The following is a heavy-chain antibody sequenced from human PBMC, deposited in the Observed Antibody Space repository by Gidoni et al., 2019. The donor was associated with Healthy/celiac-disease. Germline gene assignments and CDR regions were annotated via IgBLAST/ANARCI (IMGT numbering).Heavy chain of an antibody. D-gene: IGHD2-2*01. CDR2: SRSKAYGGTT. Sequence: EVQLVESGGGLVKPGRSLRLSCTASGFTFGDYAMSWFRQAPGKGLEWVGFSRSKAYGGTTEYAASVKGRFTISRDDSKSIAYLQMNSLKTEDTAVYYCTRDAQRPGVPSTLRYFDYWGQGTLVTVSS. J-gene: IGHJ4*02. V-gene: IGHV3-49*05. CDR3: TRDAQRPGVPSTLRYFDY. CDR1: GFTFGDYA.